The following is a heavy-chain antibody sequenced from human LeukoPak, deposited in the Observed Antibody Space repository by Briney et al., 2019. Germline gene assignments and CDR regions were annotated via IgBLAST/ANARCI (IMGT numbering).Heavy chain of an antibody. CDR1: GFTFRNAW. D-gene: IGHD3-9*01. J-gene: IGHJ4*02. CDR3: TTDVLRYFDWLFDY. Sequence: PGGSLRLSCAASGFTFRNAWMSWVRQAPGKGLEWVGRITSKTDGGTTDYAAPVKGRFTISRDDSKNTLYLQMNSLKTEDTAVYYCTTDVLRYFDWLFDYWGQGTLVTVSS. CDR2: ITSKTDGGTT. V-gene: IGHV3-15*01.